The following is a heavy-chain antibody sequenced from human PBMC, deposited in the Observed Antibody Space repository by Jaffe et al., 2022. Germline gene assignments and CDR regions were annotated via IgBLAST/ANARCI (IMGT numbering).Heavy chain of an antibody. D-gene: IGHD2-15*01. J-gene: IGHJ6*03. CDR2: INPNSGGT. CDR3: ARSGYCSGGSCYNYYMDV. V-gene: IGHV1-2*06. Sequence: QVQLVQSGAEVKKPGASVKVSCKASGYTFTGYYMHWVRQAPGQGLEWMGRINPNSGGTNYAQKFQGRVTMTRDTSISTAYMELSRLRSDDTAVYYCARSGYCSGGSCYNYYMDVWGKGTTVTVSS. CDR1: GYTFTGYY.